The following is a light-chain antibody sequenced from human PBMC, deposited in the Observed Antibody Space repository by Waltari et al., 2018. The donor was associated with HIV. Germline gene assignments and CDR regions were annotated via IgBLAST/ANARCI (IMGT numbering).Light chain of an antibody. CDR3: ASRDDSLSVHVI. Sequence: QSVLSQPPSASGTPGQRVTISCSGSSSNIGTNNLYWYQQFAGTAPKLLIYRNDQRPSGVPDRFSGSKSGTSASLVISGLRSEDEADYYCASRDDSLSVHVIFGGGTKLTVL. CDR2: RND. CDR1: SSNIGTNN. J-gene: IGLJ2*01. V-gene: IGLV1-47*01.